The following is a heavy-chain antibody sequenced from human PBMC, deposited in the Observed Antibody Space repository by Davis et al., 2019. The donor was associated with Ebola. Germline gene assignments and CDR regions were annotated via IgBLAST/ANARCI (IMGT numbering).Heavy chain of an antibody. CDR1: GGSISSGGYY. D-gene: IGHD2-15*01. J-gene: IGHJ4*02. V-gene: IGHV4-39*01. CDR3: ARHPALYY. CDR2: ISYSGNT. Sequence: SETLSLTCTVSGGSISSGGYYWSWIRQHPGKGLEWIGSISYSGNTYYNPSLKSRVTLSVDKSKNQFSLKVSSVTDADTAVYFCARHPALYYWGQGTLVTVSS.